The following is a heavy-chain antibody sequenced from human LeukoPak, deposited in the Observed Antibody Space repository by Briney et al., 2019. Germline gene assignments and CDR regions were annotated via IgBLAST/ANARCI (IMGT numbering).Heavy chain of an antibody. CDR2: IKQDGSEK. Sequence: GGSLRLSCTASGFTFSTYWMSWVRQTPGKGLEWVAIIKQDGSEKYYVDSVKGRFTISRDNAKNSLYLQMNSLRAGDTAVYYCARVTKYDAFDIWGQGTMVTVSS. J-gene: IGHJ3*02. CDR1: GFTFSTYW. D-gene: IGHD4-11*01. V-gene: IGHV3-7*01. CDR3: ARVTKYDAFDI.